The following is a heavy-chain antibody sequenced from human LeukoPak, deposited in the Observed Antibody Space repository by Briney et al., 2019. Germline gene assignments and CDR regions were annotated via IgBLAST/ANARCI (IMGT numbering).Heavy chain of an antibody. CDR3: ARAVPLVMVYEEIIPLPYYYHYGMDV. D-gene: IGHD2-8*01. V-gene: IGHV1-69*13. CDR1: GGTFSSYA. J-gene: IGHJ6*02. Sequence: SVKVSCKASGGTFSSYAISWVRQAPGQGLEWMGGIIPIFGTANYAQKFQGRVTITADESTSTAYMELSSLRSEDTAVYYCARAVPLVMVYEEIIPLPYYYHYGMDVWGQGTTVTVSS. CDR2: IIPIFGTA.